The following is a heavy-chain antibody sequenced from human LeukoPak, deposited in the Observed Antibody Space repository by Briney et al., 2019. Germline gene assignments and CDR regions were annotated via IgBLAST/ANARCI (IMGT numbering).Heavy chain of an antibody. CDR2: IIPIFGTA. CDR1: GGTFSSYA. V-gene: IGHV1-69*13. Sequence: ASVKVSCKASGGTFSSYAISWVRQAPGRGLEWMGGIIPIFGTANYAQKFQGRVTITADESTSTAYMELSSLRSEDTAVYYCARGAGTMIVTGGAFDIWGQGTMVTVSS. CDR3: ARGAGTMIVTGGAFDI. D-gene: IGHD3-22*01. J-gene: IGHJ3*02.